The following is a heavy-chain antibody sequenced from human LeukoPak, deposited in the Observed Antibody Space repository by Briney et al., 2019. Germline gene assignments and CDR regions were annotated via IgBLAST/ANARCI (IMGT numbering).Heavy chain of an antibody. D-gene: IGHD5-18*01. V-gene: IGHV3-23*01. Sequence: PGGSLRLSCAASGFTFSSYAMSWVRQAPGKGLEWVSAISGSGGSTYYADSGKGRFTISRDNSKNTLYLQMNSLRAEDTAVYYCATYETGYSYGTPPGGDRMDVWGQGTTVTVSS. CDR1: GFTFSSYA. CDR3: ATYETGYSYGTPPGGDRMDV. J-gene: IGHJ6*02. CDR2: ISGSGGST.